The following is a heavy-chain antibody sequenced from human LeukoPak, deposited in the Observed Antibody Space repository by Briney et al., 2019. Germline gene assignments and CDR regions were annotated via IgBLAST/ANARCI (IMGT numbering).Heavy chain of an antibody. Sequence: SETLSLTCAVSGYSISSGYYWGWIRQPPGKGLEWIGSIYHSGSTYYNPSLKSRVTISVDTSKNQFSLRLSSVTAADTAVYYCARAGDIVVVVAAPPCPCDAFDIWGQGTMVTVSS. CDR3: ARAGDIVVVVAAPPCPCDAFDI. CDR1: GYSISSGYY. CDR2: IYHSGST. D-gene: IGHD2-15*01. V-gene: IGHV4-38-2*01. J-gene: IGHJ3*02.